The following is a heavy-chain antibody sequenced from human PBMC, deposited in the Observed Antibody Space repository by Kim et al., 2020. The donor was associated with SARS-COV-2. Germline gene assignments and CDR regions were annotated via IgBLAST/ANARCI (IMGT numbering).Heavy chain of an antibody. CDR2: IYYSGST. CDR3: ARHGSRGDCDSSGSPR. V-gene: IGHV4-39*01. D-gene: IGHD3-22*01. CDR1: GGSISSSSYY. J-gene: IGHJ4*02. Sequence: SETLSLTCTVSGGSISSSSYYWGWIRQPPGKGLEWIGSIYYSGSTYYNPSLKSRVTISVDTSKNQFSLKLSSVTAADTAVYYCARHGSRGDCDSSGSPRWGQGTLVTVSS.